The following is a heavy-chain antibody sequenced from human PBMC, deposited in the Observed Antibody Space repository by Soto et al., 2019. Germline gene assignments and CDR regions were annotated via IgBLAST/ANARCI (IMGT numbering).Heavy chain of an antibody. CDR2: INPSGGST. Sequence: ASVKVSCKAFGYTFTSYYMHWVRQAPGQGLEWMGIINPSGGSTSYAQKFQGRVTMTRDTSTSTVYMELSSLRSEDTAVYYCVRDQEWLGAFDIWGQGTMVTVSS. CDR3: VRDQEWLGAFDI. D-gene: IGHD6-19*01. J-gene: IGHJ3*02. CDR1: GYTFTSYY. V-gene: IGHV1-46*03.